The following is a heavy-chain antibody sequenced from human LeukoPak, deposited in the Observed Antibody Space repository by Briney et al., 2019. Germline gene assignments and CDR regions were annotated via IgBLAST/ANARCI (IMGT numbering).Heavy chain of an antibody. CDR2: IKQDGSEK. V-gene: IGHV3-7*03. CDR3: ARLRYSDY. Sequence: GGSLRLSCVASGFSFGSNWMSWVRQAPGKGLEWVANIKQDGSEKNYVDSVKDRFTISRDNAKNSLYLQMNSLRAEDTAVYYCARLRYSDYWGQGTLVTVSS. D-gene: IGHD2-21*01. J-gene: IGHJ4*02. CDR1: GFSFGSNW.